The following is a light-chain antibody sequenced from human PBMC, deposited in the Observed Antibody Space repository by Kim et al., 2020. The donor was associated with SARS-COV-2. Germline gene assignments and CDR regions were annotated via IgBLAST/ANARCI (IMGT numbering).Light chain of an antibody. CDR3: ASYTSSNSLV. Sequence: GQSLAFSSTGTSNDIGLYNYISWYQLHPGTAPKLLIYDVTGRPSWVSDRFAGSKSGNTASLSISRLQTEDESEDFCASYTSSNSLVFGGGTQLTVL. CDR2: DVT. J-gene: IGLJ3*02. CDR1: SNDIGLYNY. V-gene: IGLV2-14*03.